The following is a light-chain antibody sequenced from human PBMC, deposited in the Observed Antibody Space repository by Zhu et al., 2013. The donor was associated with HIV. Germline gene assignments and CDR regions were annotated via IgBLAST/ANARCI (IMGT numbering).Light chain of an antibody. V-gene: IGKV1-16*01. CDR1: QAIRNY. CDR2: ADS. J-gene: IGKJ4*01. Sequence: DIQMTQSPSSLSASVGDRVTITCRASQAIRNYLAWFQKKPGQAPKSLVFADSSLQTGVPSRFRGSGSSTDFTLTISSLQPEDVATYYCQQYKTYPITFGGGTRVEI. CDR3: QQYKTYPIT.